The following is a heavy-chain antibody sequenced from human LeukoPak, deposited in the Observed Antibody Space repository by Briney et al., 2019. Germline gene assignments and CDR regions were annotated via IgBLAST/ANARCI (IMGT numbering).Heavy chain of an antibody. CDR3: ARDRRYYYDSSGYYL. Sequence: GGSLRLSCAASGFTFSSYWMSWVRQAPGKGLEWVANIKQDGSEKYYVDSVKGRFTISRDNAKNSLYLQMNSLRAEDTAVYYCARDRRYYYDSSGYYLWGQGTLVTVSS. J-gene: IGHJ4*02. CDR1: GFTFSSYW. CDR2: IKQDGSEK. D-gene: IGHD3-22*01. V-gene: IGHV3-7*01.